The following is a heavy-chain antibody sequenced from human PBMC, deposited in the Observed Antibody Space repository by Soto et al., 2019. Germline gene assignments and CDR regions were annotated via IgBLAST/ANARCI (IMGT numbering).Heavy chain of an antibody. Sequence: EVQLLESGGGLVQPGGSLRLSCAASGFTFGSYAMNWVRQAPGKGLEWVSSITGSGDSTYYADSVKGRFTISRDNSKKPLYQQKNRLSGVDTDEYYCAKERSVDRRDWFDPWGQGTLLTVSS. V-gene: IGHV3-23*01. CDR1: GFTFGSYA. D-gene: IGHD5-12*01. CDR3: AKERSVDRRDWFDP. J-gene: IGHJ5*02. CDR2: ITGSGDST.